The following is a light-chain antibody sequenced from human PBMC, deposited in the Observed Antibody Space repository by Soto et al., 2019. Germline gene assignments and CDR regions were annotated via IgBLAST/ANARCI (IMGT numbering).Light chain of an antibody. CDR1: QSISSW. J-gene: IGKJ1*01. V-gene: IGKV1-5*03. CDR2: KAS. Sequence: DIQMIQSPSTLSASVGDRVTITCRASQSISSWLAWYQQKPGKAPKLLIYKASTLKSGVPSRFSGSGSGTEFTLTISSLQPDDFATYYCQHYNSYSEACGQGTKV. CDR3: QHYNSYSEA.